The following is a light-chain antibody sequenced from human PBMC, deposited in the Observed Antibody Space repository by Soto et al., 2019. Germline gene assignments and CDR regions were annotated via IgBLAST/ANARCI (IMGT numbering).Light chain of an antibody. J-gene: IGKJ4*01. CDR2: AAS. CDR3: QQSYSTLT. V-gene: IGKV1-39*01. Sequence: IQMTQSPSSLSASVGDRVTSTCRASQSISSYLNWYQQKPGKAPKLLIYAASSLQSGVPSRFSGSGSGTDFTLTISSLQPEDFATYYCQQSYSTLTFGGGTKVEIK. CDR1: QSISSY.